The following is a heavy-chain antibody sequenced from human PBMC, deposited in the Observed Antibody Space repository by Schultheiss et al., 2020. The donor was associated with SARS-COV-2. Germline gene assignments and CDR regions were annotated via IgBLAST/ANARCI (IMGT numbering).Heavy chain of an antibody. CDR1: GGSISSGGYS. CDR2: IYHSGST. Sequence: TLSLTCAVSGGSISSGGYSWSWIRQPPGKGLEWIGYIYHSGSTYYNPSLKSRVTISVDRSKNQFSLKLSSVTAADTAVYYCARYDSSGYYYAGFDYWGQGTLVTVSS. D-gene: IGHD3-22*01. V-gene: IGHV4-30-2*01. CDR3: ARYDSSGYYYAGFDY. J-gene: IGHJ4*02.